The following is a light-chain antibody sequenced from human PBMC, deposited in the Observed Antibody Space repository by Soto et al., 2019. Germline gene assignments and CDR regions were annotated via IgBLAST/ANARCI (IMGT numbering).Light chain of an antibody. CDR3: QAYDSSLSGVV. V-gene: IGLV1-40*01. CDR2: GNS. J-gene: IGLJ2*01. CDR1: SSNIGAGYH. Sequence: QSVLTQPPSVSGAPGQRVTISCSGSSSNIGAGYHVHWYQQLPGAAPKLLISGNSNRPSAVPDRFSGSTSDTSASLAITGLQPEDQADYYCQAYDSSLSGVVFGGGTKLTVL.